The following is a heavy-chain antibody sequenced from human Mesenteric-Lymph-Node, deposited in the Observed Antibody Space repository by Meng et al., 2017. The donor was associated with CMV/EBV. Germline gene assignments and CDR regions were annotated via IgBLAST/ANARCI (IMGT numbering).Heavy chain of an antibody. CDR3: AKDTRGGYSYGSPQDY. D-gene: IGHD5-18*01. Sequence: GGSLRLSCADSGLMFSNYWMSWVRQAPGKGLEWVSAISGSGGSTYYADSVKGRFTISRDNSKNTLYLQMNSLRAEDTAVYYCAKDTRGGYSYGSPQDYWGQGTLVTVSS. CDR2: ISGSGGST. J-gene: IGHJ4*02. CDR1: GLMFSNYW. V-gene: IGHV3-23*01.